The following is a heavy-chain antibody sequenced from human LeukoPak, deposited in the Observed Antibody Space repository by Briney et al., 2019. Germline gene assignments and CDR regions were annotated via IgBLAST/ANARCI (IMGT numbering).Heavy chain of an antibody. Sequence: GASVKVSCKASGGTFSNYAISWVRQAPGQGLEWMGGIIPIFGTANYAQKFQGRVTMTEDTSTDTAYMELSSLRSEDTAVYYCATGVSSYDSSGPYYFDYWGQGTLVTVSS. CDR2: IIPIFGTA. CDR3: ATGVSSYDSSGPYYFDY. V-gene: IGHV1-69*06. D-gene: IGHD3-22*01. CDR1: GGTFSNYA. J-gene: IGHJ4*02.